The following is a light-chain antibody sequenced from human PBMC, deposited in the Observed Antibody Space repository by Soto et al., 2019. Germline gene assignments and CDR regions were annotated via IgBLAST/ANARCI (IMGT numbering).Light chain of an antibody. V-gene: IGLV1-47*02. Sequence: QSALTQPPSASGSPGQSVTISCTGTSSDVGGYNYVSWYQQLPGTAPKLLIYNNNQRPSGVPDRFSGSKSGTSASLAISGLRSDDESDYYCAAWDDSLSGPVFGGGTKVTVL. CDR1: SSDVGGYNY. J-gene: IGLJ3*02. CDR2: NNN. CDR3: AAWDDSLSGPV.